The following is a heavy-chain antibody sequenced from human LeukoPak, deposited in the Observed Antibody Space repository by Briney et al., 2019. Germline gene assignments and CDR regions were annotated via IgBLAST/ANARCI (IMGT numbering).Heavy chain of an antibody. V-gene: IGHV3-33*01. Sequence: GGSLRLSCAASGFTFSSYGMHWVRQAPSKGLEWVAVIWYDGSNKYYADSVKGRFTISRDNSKNTLYLQMNSLRAEDTAVYYCVVAATLRPYNWFDPWGQGTLVTVSS. CDR2: IWYDGSNK. CDR3: VVAATLRPYNWFDP. J-gene: IGHJ5*02. CDR1: GFTFSSYG. D-gene: IGHD6-19*01.